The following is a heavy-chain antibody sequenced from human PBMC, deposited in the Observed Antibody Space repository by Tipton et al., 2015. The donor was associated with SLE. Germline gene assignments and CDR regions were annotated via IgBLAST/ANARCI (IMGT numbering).Heavy chain of an antibody. D-gene: IGHD3-3*01. CDR2: ISHGGSP. CDR3: ARGHFSDFWSRYSGAFDI. Sequence: LSLTCAVFDGSFSDYYWSWIRQPPGKGLQWIGDISHGGSPNYSPPLKSRVTISIDTSKSQFSLHLSSVTAPDTAVYYCARGHFSDFWSRYSGAFDIWGQGTVVSVSS. CDR1: DGSFSDYY. V-gene: IGHV4-34*01. J-gene: IGHJ3*02.